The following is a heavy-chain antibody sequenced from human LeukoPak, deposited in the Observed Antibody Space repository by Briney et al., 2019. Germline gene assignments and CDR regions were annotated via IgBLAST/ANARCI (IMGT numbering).Heavy chain of an antibody. J-gene: IGHJ3*02. Sequence: GGAREISGQGSGYGFTIYWIAWTGRMPGKGLEGMGIIYPGDSDTRYRPSFQGQVTISADKSISTAYLQWSSLKASDTAMYYCARQVGGKNTFDIWGQGTMVTVSS. CDR1: GYGFTIYW. CDR3: ARQVGGKNTFDI. D-gene: IGHD3-16*01. V-gene: IGHV5-51*01. CDR2: IYPGDSDT.